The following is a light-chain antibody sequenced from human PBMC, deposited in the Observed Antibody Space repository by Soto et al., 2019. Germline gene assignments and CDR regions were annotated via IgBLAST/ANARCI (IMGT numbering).Light chain of an antibody. CDR1: SSDVGGYNS. CDR2: EVS. V-gene: IGLV2-14*01. Sequence: QSALTQPASVSGSPGQSITISCTGTSSDVGGYNSVSWYQQHPGKAPELMIYEVSNRPSGVSNRFSGSKSGNTASLTISGLRAEDEADYYCSSYTNINTRVFGGGTKLTVL. J-gene: IGLJ3*02. CDR3: SSYTNINTRV.